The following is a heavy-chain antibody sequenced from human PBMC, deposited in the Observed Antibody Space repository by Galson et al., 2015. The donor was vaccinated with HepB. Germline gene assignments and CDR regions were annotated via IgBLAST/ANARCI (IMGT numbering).Heavy chain of an antibody. CDR1: GFTFGDYA. Sequence: SLRLSCAASGFTFGDYAMSWFRQAPGKGLEWVGFIRSKAYGGTTEYAASVKGRFTISRDDSKSIAYLQMNSLKTEDTAVYYCTREMATIRAHNAFDIWGQGTMVTVSS. J-gene: IGHJ3*02. CDR3: TREMATIRAHNAFDI. V-gene: IGHV3-49*03. D-gene: IGHD5-24*01. CDR2: IRSKAYGGTT.